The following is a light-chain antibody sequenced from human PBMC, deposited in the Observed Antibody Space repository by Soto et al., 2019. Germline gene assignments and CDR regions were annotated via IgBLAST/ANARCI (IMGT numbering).Light chain of an antibody. CDR1: SSNIGSNT. Sequence: QSVLTQPPSASGTPGQRVTISCSGSSSNIGSNTVNWYQQLPGTAPKLLIYSNNQRPSGVPDRFSGSKSGTSASLAISGLQSEDGADYYCAAWDDILNGYVFGTGTKVPVL. V-gene: IGLV1-44*01. CDR2: SNN. CDR3: AAWDDILNGYV. J-gene: IGLJ1*01.